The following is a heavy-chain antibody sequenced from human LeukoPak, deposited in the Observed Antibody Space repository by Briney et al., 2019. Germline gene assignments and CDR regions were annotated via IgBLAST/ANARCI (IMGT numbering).Heavy chain of an antibody. Sequence: SETLSLTCTVSGGSISSHYWSWIRQPPGKGLEWIGYIYYSGSTNYNPSPKSRVTISVDTSKNQFSLKLSSVTAADTAVYYCARAAAIRDSGWFDPWGQGTLVTVSS. CDR3: ARAAAIRDSGWFDP. CDR2: IYYSGST. D-gene: IGHD2-21*02. J-gene: IGHJ5*02. CDR1: GGSISSHY. V-gene: IGHV4-59*11.